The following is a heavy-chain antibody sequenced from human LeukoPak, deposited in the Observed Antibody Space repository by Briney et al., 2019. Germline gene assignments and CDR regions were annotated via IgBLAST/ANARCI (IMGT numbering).Heavy chain of an antibody. CDR2: INPNSGGT. CDR3: ARDFSMATVVFDY. V-gene: IGHV1-2*02. D-gene: IGHD5-24*01. J-gene: IGHJ4*02. CDR1: GYTFTGYY. Sequence: GASVKVSCKASGYTFTGYYIHWVRQAPGQGLEWMGWINPNSGGTNYAQKFQGRVTMTRDTSISTAYMELSRLRSDDTAVYYCARDFSMATVVFDYWGQGTLVTVSS.